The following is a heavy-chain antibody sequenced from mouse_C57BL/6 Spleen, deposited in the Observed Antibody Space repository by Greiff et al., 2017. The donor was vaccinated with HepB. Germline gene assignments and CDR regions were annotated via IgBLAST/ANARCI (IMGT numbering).Heavy chain of an antibody. CDR2: ISGGGGNT. Sequence: EVKLQESGGGLVKPGGSLKLSCAASGFTFSSYTMSWVRQTPEKRLEWVATISGGGGNTYYPDSVKGRFTISRDNAKNTLYLQMSSLRSEDTALYYCARQGRSTMITHWYFDVWGTGTTVTVSS. CDR1: GFTFSSYT. J-gene: IGHJ1*03. D-gene: IGHD2-4*01. CDR3: ARQGRSTMITHWYFDV. V-gene: IGHV5-9*01.